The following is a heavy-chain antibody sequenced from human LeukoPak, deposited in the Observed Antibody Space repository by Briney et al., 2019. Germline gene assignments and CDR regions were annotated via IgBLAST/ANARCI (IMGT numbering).Heavy chain of an antibody. CDR2: MNPNSGNT. D-gene: IGHD3-9*01. Sequence: GASVKVPCKTYGYNFILYGMSWVRQATGQGLEWMGWMNPNSGNTGYAQKFQGRVTMTRNTSISTAYMELSSLRSEDTAVYYCARGSYDILTGYYTFDYWGQGTLVTVSS. J-gene: IGHJ4*02. CDR3: ARGSYDILTGYYTFDY. CDR1: GYNFILYG. V-gene: IGHV1-8*01.